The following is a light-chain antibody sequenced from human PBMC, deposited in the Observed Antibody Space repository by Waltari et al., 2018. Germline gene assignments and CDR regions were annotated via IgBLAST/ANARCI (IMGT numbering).Light chain of an antibody. J-gene: IGKJ5*01. Sequence: ETVLTQSPATLSLSPGESATLSCRASQSVRNFLAWYQQKPGQAPRLLIYDTSNRATGIPARFIGSGSGTDFTLTISSLEPEDFAIYYCQQRFSWPPITFDQGTRLEIK. V-gene: IGKV3-11*01. CDR2: DTS. CDR3: QQRFSWPPIT. CDR1: QSVRNF.